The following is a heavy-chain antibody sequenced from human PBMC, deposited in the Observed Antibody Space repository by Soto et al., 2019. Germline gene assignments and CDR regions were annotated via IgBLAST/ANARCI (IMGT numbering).Heavy chain of an antibody. V-gene: IGHV3-23*01. CDR2: ISGSVGST. Sequence: EVQLLESGGGLVQPGGSLKRSFPASGFTFSNYALSWVRQAPGKGLGWVSAISGSVGSTNYEDSVKGRFTISRDNSKNTLYLQMNSLRAEDTAVYYCAKSGRPPNWNDAFDIWGQGTMVTGSS. CDR1: GFTFSNYA. D-gene: IGHD1-20*01. CDR3: AKSGRPPNWNDAFDI. J-gene: IGHJ3*02.